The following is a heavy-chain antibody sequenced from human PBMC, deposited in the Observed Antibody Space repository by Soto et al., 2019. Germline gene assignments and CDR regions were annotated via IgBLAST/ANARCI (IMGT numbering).Heavy chain of an antibody. CDR1: GFIFSKYG. CDR3: AKDLGSGKPYYYYAMDV. D-gene: IGHD3-10*01. CDR2: ISYDGSNK. V-gene: IGHV3-30*18. Sequence: GGSLRLTCAASGFIFSKYGMHWVRQAPGKGLEWVAIISYDGSNKYYAESVKGRFIISRDKSENTLYLQMNSLRAEDTALYYCAKDLGSGKPYYYYAMDVWGQGTTVTVSS. J-gene: IGHJ6*02.